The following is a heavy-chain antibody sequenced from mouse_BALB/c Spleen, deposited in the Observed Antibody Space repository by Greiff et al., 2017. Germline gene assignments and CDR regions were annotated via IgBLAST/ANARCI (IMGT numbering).Heavy chain of an antibody. CDR2: ISSGGST. CDR1: GFTFSSYA. V-gene: IGHV5-6-5*01. CDR3: ARGGTFFTTAYYFDY. D-gene: IGHD1-2*01. Sequence: EVMLVESGGGLVKPGGSLKLSCAASGFTFSSYAMSWVRQTPEKRLEWVASISSGGSTYYPDSVKGRFTISRDNARNILYLQMSSLRSEDTAMYYCARGGTFFTTAYYFDYWGQGTTLTVSS. J-gene: IGHJ2*01.